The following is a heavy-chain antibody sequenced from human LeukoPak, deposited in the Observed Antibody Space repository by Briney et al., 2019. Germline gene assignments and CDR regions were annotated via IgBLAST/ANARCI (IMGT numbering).Heavy chain of an antibody. CDR1: GFSFSSYR. CDR2: ITSSSSTI. V-gene: IGHV3-48*02. D-gene: IGHD6-13*01. J-gene: IGHJ4*02. Sequence: PGGSLRLSCAASGFSFSSYRMNWVRQAPGKGLEWVSYITSSSSTIYYADSVKGRFTISRDNAKNSLYLQMNSLRDEDTAVYYCARDPVPAGYFDYWGQGTLSPSPQ. CDR3: ARDPVPAGYFDY.